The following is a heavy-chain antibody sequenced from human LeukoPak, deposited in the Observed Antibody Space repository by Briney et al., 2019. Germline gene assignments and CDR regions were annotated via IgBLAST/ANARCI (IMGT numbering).Heavy chain of an antibody. V-gene: IGHV3-7*01. Sequence: GGSLRLSCVGSGLSLGNYWMDWVRQAPGKGLEWVANIRKDGGDIHYVDSVKGRFTISRDNAKNSVYLQVHRLRAEDTAVYYCARDAFGDFSYWGQGILVTVSS. J-gene: IGHJ4*02. CDR2: IRKDGGDI. CDR3: ARDAFGDFSY. CDR1: GLSLGNYW. D-gene: IGHD3-10*01.